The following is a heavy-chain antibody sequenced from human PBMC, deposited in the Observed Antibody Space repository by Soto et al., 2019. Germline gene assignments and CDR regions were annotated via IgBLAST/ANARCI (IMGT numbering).Heavy chain of an antibody. CDR1: GFTFSDYY. J-gene: IGHJ4*02. D-gene: IGHD1-1*01. V-gene: IGHV3-11*01. CDR2: ISSSGSVM. Sequence: QGQLVESGGGLVKPGGSLRLSCAASGFTFSDYYMTWIRQAPGKGLEWVSYISSSGSVMYYADSVKGRCTISRDNARNSLYLHIRSLRAEDTAVYYCARADWQRRDWNDPFDYWGQGTLVTVSS. CDR3: ARADWQRRDWNDPFDY.